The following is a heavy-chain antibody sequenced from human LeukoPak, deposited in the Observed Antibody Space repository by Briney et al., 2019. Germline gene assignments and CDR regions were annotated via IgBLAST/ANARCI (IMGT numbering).Heavy chain of an antibody. D-gene: IGHD3-3*01. V-gene: IGHV4-59*01. CDR2: IYYSGST. Sequence: PSETLSLTCTVSGGSISSYYWSWIRQPPGKGLEWIGYIYYSGSTNYNPSLKSRVTISVDTSKNQFSLKLSSVTAADTAVYYCARAPKSPRITIFGVAQPGYFDYWGQGTLVTVSS. CDR3: ARAPKSPRITIFGVAQPGYFDY. CDR1: GGSISSYY. J-gene: IGHJ4*02.